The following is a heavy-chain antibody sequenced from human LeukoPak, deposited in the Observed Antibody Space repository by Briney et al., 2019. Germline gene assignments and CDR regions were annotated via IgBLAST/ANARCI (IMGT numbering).Heavy chain of an antibody. V-gene: IGHV1-8*01. CDR2: MNPNGGNT. D-gene: IGHD6-19*01. Sequence: ASVKVSCKASGYTFTSYDINWVRQATGQGLEWMGWMNPNGGNTGYAQKYQGRVTMTRNTSISTAYMELSSLRSEDTAVYYCARKSNTSSGWFAFDYWGQGTLVTVSS. CDR1: GYTFTSYD. CDR3: ARKSNTSSGWFAFDY. J-gene: IGHJ4*02.